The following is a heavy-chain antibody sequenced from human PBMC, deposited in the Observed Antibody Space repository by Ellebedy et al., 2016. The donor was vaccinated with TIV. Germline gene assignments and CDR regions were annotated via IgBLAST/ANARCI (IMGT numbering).Heavy chain of an antibody. D-gene: IGHD2-21*02. J-gene: IGHJ4*02. CDR2: IYHIGST. V-gene: IGHV4-39*07. CDR1: GGSISTDGYF. Sequence: SETLSLXCTVSGGSISTDGYFWGWSRQTPGKGLEWIGSIYHIGSTSYKPSLQSRVTILIDTSKNQFSLKLSSVTAADTALYYCTRDRGDYEIDHWGQGTLVTVSS. CDR3: TRDRGDYEIDH.